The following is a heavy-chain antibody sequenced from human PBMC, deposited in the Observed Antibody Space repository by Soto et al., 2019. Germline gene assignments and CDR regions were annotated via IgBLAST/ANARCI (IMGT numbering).Heavy chain of an antibody. V-gene: IGHV1-46*03. CDR1: GYTFTSYY. J-gene: IGHJ4*02. Sequence: ASVKVSCKASGYTFTSYYMHWVRQAPGQGLEWMGIINPSGGSTSYAQKFQGRVTMTRDTSTSTVYMELSSLRSEDTAVYYCARGRTYYDILTGYYIDYWGQGTLVTVSS. D-gene: IGHD3-9*01. CDR2: INPSGGST. CDR3: ARGRTYYDILTGYYIDY.